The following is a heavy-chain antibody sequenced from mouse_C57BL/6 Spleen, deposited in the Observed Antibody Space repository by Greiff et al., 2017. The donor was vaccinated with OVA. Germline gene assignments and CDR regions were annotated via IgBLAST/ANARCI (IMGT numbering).Heavy chain of an antibody. D-gene: IGHD4-1*01. CDR1: GYSITSGYY. CDR3: ARDGGLTGTFPLFAY. V-gene: IGHV3-6*01. CDR2: ISYDGSN. J-gene: IGHJ3*01. Sequence: EVKLMESGPGLVKPSQSLSLTCSVPGYSITSGYYWNWIRQFPGNKLEWMGYISYDGSNNYNPSLKNRISITRDTSKNQFFLKLNSVTTEDTATYYCARDGGLTGTFPLFAYWGQGTLVTVSA.